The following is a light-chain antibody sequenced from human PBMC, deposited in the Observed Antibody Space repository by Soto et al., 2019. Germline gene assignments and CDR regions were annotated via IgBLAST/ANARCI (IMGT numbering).Light chain of an antibody. CDR1: ESMSNC. CDR3: QQCHRYLT. V-gene: IGKV1-5*01. Sequence: GESIHNPCRASESMSNCLAWYQQKPGKAPKLLISGASSLQSGVPSRFSGSASGTEFTLTISSLQPDDIATYYCQQCHRYLTFGQGTKVDI. J-gene: IGKJ1*01. CDR2: GAS.